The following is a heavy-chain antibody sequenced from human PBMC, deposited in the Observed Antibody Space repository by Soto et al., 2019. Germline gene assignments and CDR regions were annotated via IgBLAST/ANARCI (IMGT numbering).Heavy chain of an antibody. Sequence: TSETLSLTCTVSGGSVSSGSYYWTWIRQPPGKGLEWLGYIYYSGATNYNPPLKSRITISVDTSGNQFSLKLSSVTAADTAVYFCARTYSTTTACQAHGIDVWGQGTTVTVSS. CDR1: GGSVSSGSYY. D-gene: IGHD4-4*01. CDR2: IYYSGAT. V-gene: IGHV4-61*01. J-gene: IGHJ6*02. CDR3: ARTYSTTTACQAHGIDV.